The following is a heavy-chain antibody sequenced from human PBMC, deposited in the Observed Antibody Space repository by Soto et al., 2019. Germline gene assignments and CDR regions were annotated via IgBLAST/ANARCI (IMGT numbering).Heavy chain of an antibody. J-gene: IGHJ6*03. CDR2: IYYSGST. Sequence: PSETLSLTCTVSGGSISSYYWSWIRQPPGKGLEWIGYIYYSGSTNYNPSLKSRVTISVDTSKNQFSLKLSSVTAADAAVYYCARGRDGYYYYYMDVWGKGTTVTVSS. CDR3: ARGRDGYYYYYMDV. CDR1: GGSISSYY. V-gene: IGHV4-59*01.